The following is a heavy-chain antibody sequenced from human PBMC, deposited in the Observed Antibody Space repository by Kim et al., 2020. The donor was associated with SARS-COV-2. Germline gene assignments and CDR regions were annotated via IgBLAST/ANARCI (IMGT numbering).Heavy chain of an antibody. V-gene: IGHV3-23*01. D-gene: IGHD1-1*01. CDR3: AKDLGVPAGTNWYFDL. Sequence: GSVKGRFTISRHRSTNRLYLEMNRLRAEDSAVYYCAKDLGVPAGTNWYFDLWGRGTLVTVSS. J-gene: IGHJ2*01.